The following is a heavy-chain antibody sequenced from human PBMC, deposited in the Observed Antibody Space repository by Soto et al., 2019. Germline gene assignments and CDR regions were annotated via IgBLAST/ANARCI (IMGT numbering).Heavy chain of an antibody. D-gene: IGHD6-13*01. CDR3: ARGSWGERAAAGTFDY. J-gene: IGHJ4*02. V-gene: IGHV3-33*01. CDR1: GFTFSSYG. CDR2: IWYDGSNK. Sequence: QVQLVESGGGVVQPGRSLRLSCAASGFTFSSYGMHWVRQAPGKGLEWVAVIWYDGSNKYYADSVKGRFTISRDNSKNTLYLQMNSLRAEDTAVYYCARGSWGERAAAGTFDYWGQGTLVTVSS.